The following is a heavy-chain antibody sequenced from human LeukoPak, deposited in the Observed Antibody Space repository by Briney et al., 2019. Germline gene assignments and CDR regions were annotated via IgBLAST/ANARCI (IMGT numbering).Heavy chain of an antibody. CDR1: GGSVRSDNFY. CDR3: ARGYYYRT. D-gene: IGHD3-10*01. V-gene: IGHV4-61*02. Sequence: SSETLSLTCTVSGGSVRSDNFYWNWIRQPAGKGLKWIGRIYADGSSTYNPSLKSRVTILVDTSKNQFSLRLSSMTAAGTAVYYCARGYYYRTWGLGTLVTVSS. J-gene: IGHJ4*02. CDR2: IYADGSS.